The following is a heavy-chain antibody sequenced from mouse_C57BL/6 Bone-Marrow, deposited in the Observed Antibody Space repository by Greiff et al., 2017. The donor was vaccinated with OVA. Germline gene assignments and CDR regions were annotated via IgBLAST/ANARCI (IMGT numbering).Heavy chain of an antibody. Sequence: QVQLQQSGPELVKPGASVKISCKASGYAFSSSWMNWVKQRPGKGLEWIGRICPGDGDTNYNGKFKGKATLTADKSSSTAYMQLSSLTSEDSAVYFCARSFFCYYGRGYYAMDYWGQGTSVTVSS. CDR2: ICPGDGDT. D-gene: IGHD1-1*01. J-gene: IGHJ4*01. CDR1: GYAFSSSW. CDR3: ARSFFCYYGRGYYAMDY. V-gene: IGHV1-82*01.